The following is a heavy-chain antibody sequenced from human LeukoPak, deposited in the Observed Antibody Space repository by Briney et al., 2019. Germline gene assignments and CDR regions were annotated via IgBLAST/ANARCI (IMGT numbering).Heavy chain of an antibody. CDR2: IYYSGST. Sequence: SETLSLTCTVSGGSISSYYWSWIRQPPGKGLEWIGYIYYSGSTNYNPSLKSRVTISVDTSKNQFSLKLSSVTAADTAVYYCARSRRYRSGGSCYPFDYWGQGTLVTVSS. CDR1: GGSISSYY. CDR3: ARSRRYRSGGSCYPFDY. J-gene: IGHJ4*02. V-gene: IGHV4-59*08. D-gene: IGHD2-15*01.